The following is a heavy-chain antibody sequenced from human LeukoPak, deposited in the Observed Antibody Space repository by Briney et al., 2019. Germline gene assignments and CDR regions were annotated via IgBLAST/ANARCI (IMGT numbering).Heavy chain of an antibody. CDR1: EFTFSNFW. D-gene: IGHD4-17*01. J-gene: IGHJ2*01. CDR2: IKQDGSEK. CDR3: ARGGNHGDYWYFDL. Sequence: GGSLRLSCSASEFTFSNFWMSWVRQAPGKGPEGVANIKQDGSEKYYVDSVKGRFTISRDNAETSLHLQMNSLRAEDTAVYYCARGGNHGDYWYFDLWGRGTLVTVSS. V-gene: IGHV3-7*01.